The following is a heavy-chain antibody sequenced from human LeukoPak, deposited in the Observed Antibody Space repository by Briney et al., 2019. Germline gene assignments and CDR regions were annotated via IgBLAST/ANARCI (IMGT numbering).Heavy chain of an antibody. Sequence: GGSLRPTCAASGFTFSSYAMIWVRQAPGKGLEGVSAISGSGGSTYYADSVKGRFTISRDNSKNPLYLQMNSLRAEDTAVYYCASRNSYGYREYYFDYWGQGTLVTVSS. J-gene: IGHJ4*02. CDR3: ASRNSYGYREYYFDY. V-gene: IGHV3-23*01. CDR1: GFTFSSYA. D-gene: IGHD5-18*01. CDR2: ISGSGGST.